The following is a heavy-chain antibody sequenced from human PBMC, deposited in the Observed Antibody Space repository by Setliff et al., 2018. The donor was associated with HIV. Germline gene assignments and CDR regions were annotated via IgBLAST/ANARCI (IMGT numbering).Heavy chain of an antibody. CDR2: ISSSDNTM. D-gene: IGHD5-12*01. Sequence: HPGGSLRLSCAASGFTFRSYEMNWVRQAPGKGLEWLSYISSSDNTMYYADSVKGRFTISRDNAKNSLFLQRNSLRAEDAAVYYCARDGTYENDAFDIWGQGTMVTVSS. CDR1: GFTFRSYE. CDR3: ARDGTYENDAFDI. J-gene: IGHJ3*02. V-gene: IGHV3-48*03.